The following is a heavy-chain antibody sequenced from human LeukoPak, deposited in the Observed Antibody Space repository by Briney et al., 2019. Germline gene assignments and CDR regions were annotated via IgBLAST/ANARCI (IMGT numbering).Heavy chain of an antibody. CDR2: ISGSGGST. Sequence: GGSLRLSCAASGFTFISYAMSWVRQAPGKGLEWVSAISGSGGSTYYADSVKGRFTISRDNSKNTLYLQMNSLRAEDTAVYYCAKAWGLGGSYKGVDYWGQGTLVTVSS. V-gene: IGHV3-23*01. CDR3: AKAWGLGGSYKGVDY. J-gene: IGHJ4*02. D-gene: IGHD1-26*01. CDR1: GFTFISYA.